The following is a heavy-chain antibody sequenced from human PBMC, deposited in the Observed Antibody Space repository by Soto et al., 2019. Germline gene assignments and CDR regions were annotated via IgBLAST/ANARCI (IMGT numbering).Heavy chain of an antibody. CDR3: AKDLSSLGWLALGAPFDS. V-gene: IGHV1-2*02. D-gene: IGHD3-22*01. J-gene: IGHJ4*02. CDR1: GYPFTDLY. CDR2: IDPRSGAS. Sequence: ASVKVSCKPSGYPFTDLYIHWVRQAPGLGLEWMGWIDPRSGASRKTQRFQGRFTMTRDTSTNTVYMELSSLRSDDTAVYFCAKDLSSLGWLALGAPFDSWGQGTLVTVSS.